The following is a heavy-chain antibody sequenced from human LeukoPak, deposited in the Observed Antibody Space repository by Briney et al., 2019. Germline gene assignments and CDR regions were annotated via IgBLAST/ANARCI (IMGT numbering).Heavy chain of an antibody. CDR3: AKDVESGLIVVLPSALFDS. CDR1: GFTFSSYA. CDR2: ISGSGGST. J-gene: IGHJ4*02. Sequence: PGGSLRLSCAASGFTFSSYAMSWVRQAPGKGLEWVSAISGSGGSTYYADSVKGRFTISRDNSKNTPYLQMNSLRVDDTAFYFCAKDVESGLIVVLPSALFDSWGQGSLVTVSS. V-gene: IGHV3-23*01. D-gene: IGHD2-2*01.